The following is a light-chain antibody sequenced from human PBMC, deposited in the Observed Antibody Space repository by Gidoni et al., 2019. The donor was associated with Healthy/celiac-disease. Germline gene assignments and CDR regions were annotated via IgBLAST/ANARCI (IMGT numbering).Light chain of an antibody. J-gene: IGKJ5*01. CDR2: DAS. Sequence: ELVLTPSPATLSLSPGERATLSCSASQSVSSYLAWYQQKPGQAPRLLIYDASNRATGIPARFSGSGSGTDFTLTISSLEPEDFAVYYCQQRSNWPPKFAFGQGTRLEIK. CDR3: QQRSNWPPKFA. CDR1: QSVSSY. V-gene: IGKV3-11*01.